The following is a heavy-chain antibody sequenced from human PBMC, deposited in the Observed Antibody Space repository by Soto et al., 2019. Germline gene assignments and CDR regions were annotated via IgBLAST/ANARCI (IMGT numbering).Heavy chain of an antibody. V-gene: IGHV1-8*01. CDR3: ARSVGGSSVNVDF. Sequence: QVQLVQSGAEVRTPGASVKVSCKASGYTFTSYDINWVRQATGQGPEWMGWMNPDGGNTGYVQKFQGRVTMTRHTARSTAYMELSSLRSEDTAVYYCARSVGGSSVNVDFWGQGTLVTGSS. D-gene: IGHD3-10*01. CDR2: MNPDGGNT. CDR1: GYTFTSYD. J-gene: IGHJ4*02.